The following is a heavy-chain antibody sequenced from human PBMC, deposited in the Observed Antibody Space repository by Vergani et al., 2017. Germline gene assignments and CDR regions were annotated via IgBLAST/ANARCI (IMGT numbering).Heavy chain of an antibody. CDR2: IIPIFGTA. CDR1: GDTFSSYA. CDR3: ARDRRASTVTTDWGAFDI. V-gene: IGHV1-69*01. Sequence: QVQLVQSGAEVKKPGSSVKVSCKASGDTFSSYAISWVRQAPGQGLEWMGGIIPIFGTANSAQKFQGRVTITADESTSTAYMELSSLRSEDTAVYYCARDRRASTVTTDWGAFDIWGQGTMVTVSS. D-gene: IGHD4-17*01. J-gene: IGHJ3*02.